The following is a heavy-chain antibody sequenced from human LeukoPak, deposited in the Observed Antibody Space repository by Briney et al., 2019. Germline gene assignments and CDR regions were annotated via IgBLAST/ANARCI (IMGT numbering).Heavy chain of an antibody. CDR1: GYTFIGYY. D-gene: IGHD5/OR15-5a*01. V-gene: IGHV1-2*02. CDR2: INPTTGGT. J-gene: IGHJ4*02. Sequence: ASVKVSCKASGYTFIGYYLHWVRQAPGRGLEWMGWINPTTGGTNYAQKFQDRVTMTRDTSTNTAYMELGRLTSDDTAVYYCARLVGLSTTASYWGQGTQVIVSS. CDR3: ARLVGLSTTASY.